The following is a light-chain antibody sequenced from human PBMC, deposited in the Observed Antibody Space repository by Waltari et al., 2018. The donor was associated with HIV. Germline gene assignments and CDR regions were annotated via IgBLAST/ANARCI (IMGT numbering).Light chain of an antibody. CDR1: SSDIGYFDY. CDR2: EVD. V-gene: IGLV2-11*01. Sequence: QSALTQPRSVSGSPGQSVTISCTGTSSDIGYFDYVSWYQQYPGKAPKVIIYEVDQRPSGVPDRFTGSKSGITASLTISGRQGEDEADYYCCSYAGAYTYVFGTGTKVNVL. J-gene: IGLJ1*01. CDR3: CSYAGAYTYV.